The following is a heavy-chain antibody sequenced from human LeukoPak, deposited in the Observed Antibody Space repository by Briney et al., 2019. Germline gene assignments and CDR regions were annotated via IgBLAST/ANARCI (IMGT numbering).Heavy chain of an antibody. J-gene: IGHJ4*02. V-gene: IGHV7-4-1*02. Sequence: ASVKVSCKASGYTFTSYDINWVRQATGQGLEWMGWINTNTGNPTYAQGFTGRFVFSLDTSVNTAYMQISSLKAEDTAVYYCARDLHSGSQNYWGQGTLVTVSS. CDR1: GYTFTSYD. CDR2: INTNTGNP. D-gene: IGHD1-26*01. CDR3: ARDLHSGSQNY.